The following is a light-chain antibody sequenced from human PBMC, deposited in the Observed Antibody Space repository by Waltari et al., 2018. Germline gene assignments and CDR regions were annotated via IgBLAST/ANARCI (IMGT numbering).Light chain of an antibody. V-gene: IGKV1-5*03. J-gene: IGKJ1*01. CDR2: KTS. CDR3: QQYDNSWT. Sequence: MTCRTSQSIDNWLAWYQQKPGKAPKLLIAKTSLLESGVPSRFSGSGSGTEFNLTITTLQPDDFATYYCQQYDNSWTFGQGTKVEIK. CDR1: QSIDNW.